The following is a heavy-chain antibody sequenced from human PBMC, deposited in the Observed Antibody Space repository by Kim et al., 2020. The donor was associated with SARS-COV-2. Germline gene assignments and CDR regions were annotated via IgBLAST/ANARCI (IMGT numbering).Heavy chain of an antibody. V-gene: IGHV3-48*02. Sequence: GGSLRLSCAGSGFTFSSYSINWVRQAPGKELEWIAYISSGSGSAIYYADSVKGRCTVSRDNAGNSLYLQMNSLRDEDTAVYYCARGAAAGRSRFDYWGQG. D-gene: IGHD6-13*01. CDR3: ARGAAAGRSRFDY. CDR2: ISSGSGSAI. J-gene: IGHJ4*02. CDR1: GFTFSSYS.